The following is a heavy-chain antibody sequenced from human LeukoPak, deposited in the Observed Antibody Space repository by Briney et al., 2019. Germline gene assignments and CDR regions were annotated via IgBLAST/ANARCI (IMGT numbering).Heavy chain of an antibody. CDR1: GFTFSSYS. V-gene: IGHV3-48*01. CDR3: ARAPAFWSGYPHYFDY. J-gene: IGHJ4*02. Sequence: GGSLRLSCAASGFTFSSYSMNWVRQAPGKGLEWVSYISGSSSTIYYADSVKGRFTISRDNAKNSLYLQMNSLRAEDTAVYYCARAPAFWSGYPHYFDYWGQGTLVTVSS. CDR2: ISGSSSTI. D-gene: IGHD3-3*01.